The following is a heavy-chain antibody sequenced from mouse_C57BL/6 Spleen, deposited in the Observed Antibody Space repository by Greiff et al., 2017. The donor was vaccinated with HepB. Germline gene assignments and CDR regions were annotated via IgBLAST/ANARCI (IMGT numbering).Heavy chain of an antibody. CDR2: ISSGSSTI. J-gene: IGHJ3*01. V-gene: IGHV5-17*01. D-gene: IGHD4-1*01. CDR1: GFTFSDYG. Sequence: EVKLVESGGGLVKPGGSLKLSCAASGFTFSDYGMHWVRQAPEKGLEWVAYISSGSSTIYYADTVKGRFTISRDNAKNTLFLQMTSLRSEDTAMYYCARGVNWDGFAYRGQGTLVTVSA. CDR3: ARGVNWDGFAY.